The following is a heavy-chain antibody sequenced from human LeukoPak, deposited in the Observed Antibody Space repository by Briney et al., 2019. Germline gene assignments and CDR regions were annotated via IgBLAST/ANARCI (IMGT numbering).Heavy chain of an antibody. CDR2: VIPVFGLP. Sequence: GSSVKVSCKASGDTFTRYVISWVRQAPGHGLGWMGRVIPVFGLPNYAQKFQGRVTITADKSTSTAYLELSSLRSEDTAVYYSATAALEGGFCTSTSCYRFYFDYWGQGSLVTVSS. D-gene: IGHD2-2*02. J-gene: IGHJ4*02. V-gene: IGHV1-69*04. CDR1: GDTFTRYV. CDR3: ATAALEGGFCTSTSCYRFYFDY.